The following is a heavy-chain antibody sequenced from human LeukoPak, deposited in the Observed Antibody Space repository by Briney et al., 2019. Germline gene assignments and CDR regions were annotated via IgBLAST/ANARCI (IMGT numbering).Heavy chain of an antibody. CDR1: GFTFSSYS. Sequence: GGSLRLSCAASGFTFSSYSMNWVRQAPGKGLEWGSSISSSSSYVYYADSVKGRFTISRDNAKNSLYLQMNSLRAEDTAVYYCARDRGYSYGPDMDVWGKGTTVTVSS. J-gene: IGHJ6*03. CDR2: ISSSSSYV. V-gene: IGHV3-21*01. D-gene: IGHD5-18*01. CDR3: ARDRGYSYGPDMDV.